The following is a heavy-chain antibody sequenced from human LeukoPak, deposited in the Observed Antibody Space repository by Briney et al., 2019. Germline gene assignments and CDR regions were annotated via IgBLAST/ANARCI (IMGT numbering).Heavy chain of an antibody. CDR3: ARAYSGYDY. CDR1: GGSFSGYY. CDR2: INHSGST. V-gene: IGHV4-34*01. Sequence: PSETQSLTCAVYGGSFSGYYWSWIRQPPGEGLEWIGEINHSGSTNYNPSLKSRVTISVDTSKNQFSLKLSSVTAADTAVYYCARAYSGYDYWGQGTLVTVSS. J-gene: IGHJ4*02. D-gene: IGHD5-12*01.